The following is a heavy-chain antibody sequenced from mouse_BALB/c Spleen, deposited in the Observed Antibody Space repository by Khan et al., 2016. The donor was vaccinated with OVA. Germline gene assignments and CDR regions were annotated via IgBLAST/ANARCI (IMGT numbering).Heavy chain of an antibody. CDR3: ASHLTGSFDY. Sequence: EVELVESGGDLVKPGGSLKLSCAASGFIFSSYSMSWVRQTPDKRLEWVATISSGGDYTYYPDSVKGRFTISRDDAKNTLYLQMSSLKSEDTAMYYCASHLTGSFDYWGQGTFVTVSA. CDR2: ISSGGDYT. V-gene: IGHV5-6*01. CDR1: GFIFSSYS. D-gene: IGHD4-1*01. J-gene: IGHJ3*01.